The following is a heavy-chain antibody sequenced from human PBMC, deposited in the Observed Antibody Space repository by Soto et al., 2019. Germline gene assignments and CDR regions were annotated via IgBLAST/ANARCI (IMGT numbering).Heavy chain of an antibody. V-gene: IGHV4-39*01. CDR3: ARRTVGGRQQLVGRMDV. D-gene: IGHD6-13*01. Sequence: SETLSLTCTFSGFYISSSIYYLGWIRQPPGKGLEWIGSIYYSGSTYYNPSLKSRVTISVDTSKNQFSLKLSSVTAADTAVYYCARRTVGGRQQLVGRMDVWGQGTTVTVSS. CDR2: IYYSGST. CDR1: GFYISSSIYY. J-gene: IGHJ6*02.